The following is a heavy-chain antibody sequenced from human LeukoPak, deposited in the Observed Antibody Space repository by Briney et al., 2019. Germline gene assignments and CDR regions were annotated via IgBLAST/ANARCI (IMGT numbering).Heavy chain of an antibody. CDR2: IKQDGSEK. D-gene: IGHD1-26*01. Sequence: GGSLRLSCIASGFTFTTYWMTWVRQAPGKGLEWVANIKQDGSEKYYVDSVKGRFTISRDNAKNSLYLQMNSLRAEDTAMYYCARGKAGSWWGQGTMVTVSS. J-gene: IGHJ3*01. V-gene: IGHV3-7*01. CDR1: GFTFTTYW. CDR3: ARGKAGSW.